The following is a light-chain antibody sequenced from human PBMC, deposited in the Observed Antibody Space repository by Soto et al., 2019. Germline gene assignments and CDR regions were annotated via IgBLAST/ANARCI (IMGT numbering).Light chain of an antibody. J-gene: IGKJ2*03. CDR2: KAS. CDR1: QSISSW. V-gene: IGKV1-5*03. Sequence: DIQMTQSPSTLSASVGDRVTITCRASQSISSWLAWYQQKPGKASKLLIYKASSLESGVPSRFSGSGSWTEFTLTISSLQPDDFATYYCQQYNSYSPGFGQGTKLEIK. CDR3: QQYNSYSPG.